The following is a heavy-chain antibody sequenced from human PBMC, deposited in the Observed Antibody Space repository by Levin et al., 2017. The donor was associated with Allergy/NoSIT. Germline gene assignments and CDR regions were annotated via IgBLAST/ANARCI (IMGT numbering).Heavy chain of an antibody. CDR3: ARIRGTMVRGVPDY. Sequence: SETLSLTCAVYGGSFSGYYWSWIRQPPGKGLEWIGEINHSGSTNYNPSLKSRVTISVDTSKNQFSLKLSSVTAADTAVYYCARIRGTMVRGVPDYWGQGTLVTVSS. CDR1: GGSFSGYY. V-gene: IGHV4-34*01. J-gene: IGHJ4*02. CDR2: INHSGST. D-gene: IGHD3-10*01.